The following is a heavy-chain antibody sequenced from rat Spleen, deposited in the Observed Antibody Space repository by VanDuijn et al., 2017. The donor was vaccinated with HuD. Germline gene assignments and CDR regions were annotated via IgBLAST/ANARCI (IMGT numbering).Heavy chain of an antibody. V-gene: IGHV5S13*01. CDR1: GFTYSNYV. J-gene: IGHJ2*01. CDR3: AKDISADYYSGPLLDY. Sequence: EVQLVESGGGLVQPGRSLKLSCAASGFTYSNYVMVWVRQAPTKGLEWVASISTGGGNTYYRDSVKGRFTISRDNAKNTLYLQMDSLRSEDTATYYCAKDISADYYSGPLLDYWGQGVMVTVSS. D-gene: IGHD1-1*01. CDR2: ISTGGGNT.